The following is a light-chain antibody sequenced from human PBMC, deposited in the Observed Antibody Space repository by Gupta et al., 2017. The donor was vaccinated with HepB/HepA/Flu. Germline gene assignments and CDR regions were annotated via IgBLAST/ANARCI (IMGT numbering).Light chain of an antibody. CDR2: ENN. V-gene: IGLV1-51*02. Sequence: QSVLTQPPSVSAAPGQKVTISCSGSSSTIGTNYVSWYQQLPGKVPKLLIYENNKRPSGIPDRFSGSKSGTSATLDITGLQTGDEADDYCGTWDSSVGSGVFGGGTKLTVL. J-gene: IGLJ3*02. CDR3: GTWDSSVGSGV. CDR1: SSTIGTNY.